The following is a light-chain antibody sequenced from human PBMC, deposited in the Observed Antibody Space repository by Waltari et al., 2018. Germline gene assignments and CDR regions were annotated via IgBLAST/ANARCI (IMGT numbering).Light chain of an antibody. CDR1: RSNIGSNY. V-gene: IGLV1-47*01. Sequence: QSVLTQPPSASGTPGQRVTIPCSGSRSNIGSNYVNWYQQPPGTAPKLLIYRNNQRPSGVPDRFSGSKSGTSASLAISGLRSEDEADYYCAAWDDSLSGRVFGGGTKVTVL. J-gene: IGLJ3*02. CDR3: AAWDDSLSGRV. CDR2: RNN.